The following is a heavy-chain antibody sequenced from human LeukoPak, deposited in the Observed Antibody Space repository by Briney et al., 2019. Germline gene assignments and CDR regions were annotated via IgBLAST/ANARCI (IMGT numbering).Heavy chain of an antibody. J-gene: IGHJ3*02. V-gene: IGHV5-51*01. CDR3: ARRGYSYDNDAFDI. CDR2: IYPGDSDT. CDR1: GYSFTDYW. Sequence: GESLKISCKGSGYSFTDYWIGWVRQMPGKGLEWMGIIYPGDSDTRYSPSFQGQVTISADKSISSVYLQWSSLKASDTAMYYCARRGYSYDNDAFDIWGQGTMVTVSS. D-gene: IGHD5-18*01.